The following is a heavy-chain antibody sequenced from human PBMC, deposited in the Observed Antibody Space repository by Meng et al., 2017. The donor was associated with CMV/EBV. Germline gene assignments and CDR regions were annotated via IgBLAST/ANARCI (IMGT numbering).Heavy chain of an antibody. CDR1: GFTVSSNY. V-gene: IGHV3-53*01. CDR2: IYSGGST. J-gene: IGHJ6*02. Sequence: ETLSLTCAASGFTVSSNYMSWVRQAPGKGLEWVSVIYSGGSTYYADSVKGRFTISRDNSKNTLYLQMNSLRAEDTAVYYCARGEYSSSSSGYYYYYGMDVWGQGTTVTVSS. D-gene: IGHD6-6*01. CDR3: ARGEYSSSSSGYYYYYGMDV.